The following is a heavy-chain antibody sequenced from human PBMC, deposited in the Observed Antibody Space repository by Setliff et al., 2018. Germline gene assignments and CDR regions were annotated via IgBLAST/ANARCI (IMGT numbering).Heavy chain of an antibody. V-gene: IGHV4-39*01. Sequence: KPSETLSLTCTVSGGSISSSSYYWGWIRQPPGKGLEWIGSIYYSGSTYYNPSLKSRVTISVDTSKNQFSLKLSSVTAADTAVYYCARGNYDYVWGSYHLGMRNALDIWGQGTMVTVSS. CDR1: GGSISSSSYY. CDR2: IYYSGST. CDR3: ARGNYDYVWGSYHLGMRNALDI. J-gene: IGHJ3*02. D-gene: IGHD3-16*02.